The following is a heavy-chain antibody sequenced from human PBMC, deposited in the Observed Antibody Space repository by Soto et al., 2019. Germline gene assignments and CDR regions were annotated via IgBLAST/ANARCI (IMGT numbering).Heavy chain of an antibody. D-gene: IGHD6-25*01. V-gene: IGHV4-30-2*01. CDR2: IYHSGST. CDR3: DRGSGRRGIVDAFDI. Sequence: SETLSLTCAVSGGSISSGGYSWSWIRQPPGKGLEWIGYIYHSGSTYYNPSLKSRVTISVDRSKNQFSLKLSSVTAADTAVYYCDRGSGRRGIVDAFDIWGQGTMVTVSS. J-gene: IGHJ3*02. CDR1: GGSISSGGYS.